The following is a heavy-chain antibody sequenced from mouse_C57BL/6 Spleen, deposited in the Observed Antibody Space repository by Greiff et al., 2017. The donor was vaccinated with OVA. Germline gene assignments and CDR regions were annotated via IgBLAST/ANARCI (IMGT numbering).Heavy chain of an antibody. V-gene: IGHV10-3*01. CDR3: VRDVYYYYDLGYAIGY. CDR1: GFTFNTYA. J-gene: IGHJ4*01. CDR2: IRSKSSNYAT. D-gene: IGHD2-4*01. Sequence: EVQLVESGGGLVQPKGSLKLSCAASGFTFNTYAMHWVRQAPGKGLEWVARIRSKSSNYATYYADSVKDRFTISRDDSQSMLYLQMNNLKPDDTSMYYCVRDVYYYYDLGYAIGYWGQGTSVTGSS.